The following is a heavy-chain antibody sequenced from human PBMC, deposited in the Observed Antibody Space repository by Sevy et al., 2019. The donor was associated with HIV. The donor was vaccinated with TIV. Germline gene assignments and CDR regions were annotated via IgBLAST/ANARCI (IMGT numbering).Heavy chain of an antibody. CDR1: GFTFRTYS. J-gene: IGHJ4*02. V-gene: IGHV3-21*04. D-gene: IGHD3-3*01. CDR3: ARDFTIFGVVSGIDY. Sequence: GGYLRLSCAASGFTFRTYSMNWVHQAPGKGLEWLSSISDDSRYIYYSDSVKGRFTISRANAKKLLYLQMNNLRVEDTAIYYCARDFTIFGVVSGIDYWGQGNLVTVSS. CDR2: ISDDSRYI.